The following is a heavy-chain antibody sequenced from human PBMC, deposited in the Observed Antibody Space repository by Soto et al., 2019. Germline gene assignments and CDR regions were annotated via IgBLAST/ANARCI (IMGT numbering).Heavy chain of an antibody. Sequence: TGGSLRLSCAASGFTFSSYAMSWVRQAPGKGLEWVSAISGSGGSTYYADSVKGRFTISRDNSKNTLYLQMNSLRAEDTAVYYCAKAHYYDRSGYYFFAYWVQGTLVTVSS. D-gene: IGHD3-22*01. V-gene: IGHV3-23*01. CDR1: GFTFSSYA. CDR3: AKAHYYDRSGYYFFAY. J-gene: IGHJ4*02. CDR2: ISGSGGST.